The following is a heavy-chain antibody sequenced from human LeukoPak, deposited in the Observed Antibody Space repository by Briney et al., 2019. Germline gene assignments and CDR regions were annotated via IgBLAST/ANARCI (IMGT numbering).Heavy chain of an antibody. Sequence: SETLSLTCTVAGASIKTYHWGWIRQSPGKGLEWVGYIYNTGDTKYNPSLKTRVTISVDTSKNQFSLKLSSVTAADTAVYYCARDQITMIVVARPLGYGMDVWGQGTTVTVSS. CDR1: GASIKTYH. J-gene: IGHJ6*02. D-gene: IGHD3-22*01. V-gene: IGHV4-4*08. CDR3: ARDQITMIVVARPLGYGMDV. CDR2: IYNTGDT.